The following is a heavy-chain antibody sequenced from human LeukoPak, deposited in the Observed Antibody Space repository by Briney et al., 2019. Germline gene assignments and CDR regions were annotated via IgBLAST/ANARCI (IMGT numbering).Heavy chain of an antibody. CDR3: ARGFVASKRLVGAAGYGMDV. J-gene: IGHJ6*02. CDR2: ILYSGST. D-gene: IGHD1-26*01. CDR1: GGSISSYH. V-gene: IGHV4-59*01. Sequence: SETLSLTCTVSGGSISSYHWSWIRQPPGKGLEWIGYILYSGSTNYNPSLKSRVTISVGTSKNQFSLKLSSVTAADTAVYYCARGFVASKRLVGAAGYGMDVWGQGTTVIVSS.